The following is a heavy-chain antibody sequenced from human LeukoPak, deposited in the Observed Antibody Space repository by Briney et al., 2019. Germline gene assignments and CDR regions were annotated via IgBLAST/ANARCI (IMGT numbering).Heavy chain of an antibody. CDR2: IWYDGSNK. V-gene: IGHV3-33*06. D-gene: IGHD4-17*01. CDR1: GFTFSSYG. CDR3: AKVVSTVTTRDHDAFDI. Sequence: PGGSLRLSCAASGFTFSSYGMHWVRQAPGKGLEWVAVIWYDGSNKYYPDSVKGRFTISRDNSKNTLYLQMNSLRAEDTAVYYCAKVVSTVTTRDHDAFDIWGRGTMVTVSS. J-gene: IGHJ3*02.